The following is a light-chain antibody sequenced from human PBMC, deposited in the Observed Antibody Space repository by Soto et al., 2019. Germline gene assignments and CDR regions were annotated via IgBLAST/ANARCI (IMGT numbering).Light chain of an antibody. CDR3: QQYNNWPAQRT. J-gene: IGKJ1*01. CDR2: GAS. Sequence: EIVMTQSPATLSVSPGERATLSCRASQSVSSNLAWYQQKPGQAPRLLIYGASTSATGIPARFSGSGSGTEFTHTISSLQPEDIAVYSWQQYNNWPAQRTVGQGTRVEIK. CDR1: QSVSSN. V-gene: IGKV3-15*01.